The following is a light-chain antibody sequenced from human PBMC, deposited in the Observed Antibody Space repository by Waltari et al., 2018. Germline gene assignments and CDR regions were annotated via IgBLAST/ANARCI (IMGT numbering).Light chain of an antibody. CDR1: SSDVGGSNY. CDR2: DVS. V-gene: IGLV2-11*01. CDR3: CSYAGSYSPWV. J-gene: IGLJ3*02. Sequence: QSALTQPRSVSGSPGQSVTISCTGTSSDVGGSNYVSWYQQHPGKAPKLMIYDVSNRPSGVPDRFSGSKSGNTASLTISGLQAEDEADYYCCSYAGSYSPWVFGGGTKLTVL.